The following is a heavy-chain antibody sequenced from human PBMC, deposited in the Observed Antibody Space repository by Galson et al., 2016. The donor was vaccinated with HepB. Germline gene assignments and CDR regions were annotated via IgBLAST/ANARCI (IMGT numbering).Heavy chain of an antibody. Sequence: SVKVSCKASGVTFTNYVIGWVRQAPGQGLEWMGVINADDGGTTYAQKFQVRVTMTRDTSTSTVYMELSSLRSEDTAVYFCASEDGDSFFDHGGQGSLVTVSS. D-gene: IGHD3-16*02. V-gene: IGHV1-46*01. CDR3: ASEDGDSFFDH. CDR1: GVTFTNYV. J-gene: IGHJ4*02. CDR2: INADDGGT.